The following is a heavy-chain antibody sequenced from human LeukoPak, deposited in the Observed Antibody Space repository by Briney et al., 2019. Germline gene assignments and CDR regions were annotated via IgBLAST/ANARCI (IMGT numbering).Heavy chain of an antibody. CDR1: GGSISSYY. J-gene: IGHJ6*03. CDR2: IYYSGST. D-gene: IGHD1-7*01. V-gene: IGHV4-59*08. Sequence: SETLSLTCTVSGGSISSYYWSWIRQPPGKGLEWIGYIYYSGSTNYNPSLKSRVTISVDTSKNQFSLKLSSVTAADTAVYYCARLNRGGAGTTWGPKYYYYYMDVWGKGTTVTVSS. CDR3: ARLNRGGAGTTWGPKYYYYYMDV.